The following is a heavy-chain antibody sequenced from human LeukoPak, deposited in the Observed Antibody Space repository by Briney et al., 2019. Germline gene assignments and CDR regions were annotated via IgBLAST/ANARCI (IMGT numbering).Heavy chain of an antibody. D-gene: IGHD6-19*01. CDR3: TTQWLVRGGFDY. CDR1: GFTFSNAW. Sequence: GGSLRLSCAASGFTFSNAWLGWVRQAPGKGLEWVGRIKSKTDGGTTDYAAPVKGRFTISRDDSKNTLYLQMNSLKTEDTAVYYCTTQWLVRGGFDYWGQGTLVTVSS. V-gene: IGHV3-15*01. CDR2: IKSKTDGGTT. J-gene: IGHJ4*02.